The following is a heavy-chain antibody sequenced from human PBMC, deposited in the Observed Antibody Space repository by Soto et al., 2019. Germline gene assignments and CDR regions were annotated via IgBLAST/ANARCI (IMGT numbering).Heavy chain of an antibody. CDR2: NSYDGTNK. J-gene: IGHJ3*02. V-gene: IGHV3-30*18. D-gene: IGHD3-9*01. CDR3: AKDPRSRIDYDILTDYYGAFDI. Sequence: GGSLRLSCAASGFTFSNYAIHWVRQAPGKGLEWVALNSYDGTNKYYADSVKGRFTISRDNSKNTVYLQMNSLRVEDTAVYYCAKDPRSRIDYDILTDYYGAFDIWGQGTMVTVSS. CDR1: GFTFSNYA.